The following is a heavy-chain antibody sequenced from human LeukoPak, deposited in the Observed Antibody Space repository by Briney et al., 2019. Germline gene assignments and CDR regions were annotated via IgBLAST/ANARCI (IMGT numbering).Heavy chain of an antibody. CDR1: GFTFSACA. D-gene: IGHD4-17*01. CDR3: ARSGSTGFDY. J-gene: IGHJ4*02. Sequence: GGSLRLSCAASGFTFSACAVSWVRQTPGGGLEWVSAITGSGDNTLYADSVKGRFTISRDNSRRTVYLQMNSLRAEDAAVYYCARSGSTGFDYWGQGTLVTVSS. V-gene: IGHV3-23*01. CDR2: ITGSGDNT.